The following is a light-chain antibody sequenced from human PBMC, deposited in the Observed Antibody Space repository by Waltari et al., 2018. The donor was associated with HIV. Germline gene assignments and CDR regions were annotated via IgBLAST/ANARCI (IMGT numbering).Light chain of an antibody. CDR1: KSNIGTKF. Sequence: QSVLTQPTSASGTPGPGVTIPWSGSKSNIGTKFFYRYQQFPGTAPKLLMYSNNQRPSGVPDRFSGSKSGTSASLAISGLQSEDEADYYCAAWDDSLNGQVFGGGTKLTVL. J-gene: IGLJ3*02. V-gene: IGLV1-44*01. CDR2: SNN. CDR3: AAWDDSLNGQV.